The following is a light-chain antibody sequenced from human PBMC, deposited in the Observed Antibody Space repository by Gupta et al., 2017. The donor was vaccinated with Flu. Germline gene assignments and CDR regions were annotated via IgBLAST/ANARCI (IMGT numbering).Light chain of an antibody. Sequence: VTPGEPASISCRSSQCLLHSNGYNYLDWYLQKPEQSPQLLIYLGSNRASGVPDRFSGSGSGTDFTLRISRVEAEDVGVYYCRQALQTPRTFGQGTKVEIK. CDR2: LGS. V-gene: IGKV2-28*01. CDR3: RQALQTPRT. J-gene: IGKJ1*01. CDR1: QCLLHSNGYNY.